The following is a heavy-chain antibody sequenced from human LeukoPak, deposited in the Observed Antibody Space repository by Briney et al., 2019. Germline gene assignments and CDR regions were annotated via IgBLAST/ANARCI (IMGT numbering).Heavy chain of an antibody. CDR3: ARRTTERGSGSYYNPGRPCFDY. V-gene: IGHV4-34*01. D-gene: IGHD3-10*01. J-gene: IGHJ4*02. CDR2: INHSGST. Sequence: SETLSLTCAVYGGSFSGYYWSWIRQPPGKGLEWIGEINHSGSTNYNPSLKSRVTISVGTSKNQFSLKLSSVTAADTAVYYCARRTTERGSGSYYNPGRPCFDYWGQGTLVTVSS. CDR1: GGSFSGYY.